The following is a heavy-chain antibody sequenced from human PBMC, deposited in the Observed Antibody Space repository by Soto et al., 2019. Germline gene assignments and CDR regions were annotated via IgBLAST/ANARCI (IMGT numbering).Heavy chain of an antibody. CDR1: GFTFSSYW. V-gene: IGHV3-9*01. CDR2: ISWNSGSI. D-gene: IGHD3-10*01. J-gene: IGHJ4*02. Sequence: EVQLVESGGGLVQPGGSLRLSCAASGFTFSSYWMHWVRQAPGKGLEWVSGISWNSGSIDYADSVKGRFTISRDNAKNSLYLQMNSLRAEDTALYYCAKDSAYYYDYWGQGILVTVSS. CDR3: AKDSAYYYDY.